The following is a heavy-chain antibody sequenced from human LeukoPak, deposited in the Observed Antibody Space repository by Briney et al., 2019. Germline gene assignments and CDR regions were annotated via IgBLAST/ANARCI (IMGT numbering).Heavy chain of an antibody. CDR2: ISSRSTYI. J-gene: IGHJ3*02. CDR3: ATSMAQDVDAFHI. CDR1: RFTFSTYS. D-gene: IGHD2-21*01. V-gene: IGHV3-21*01. Sequence: GGSLRLSCAASRFTFSTYSMNWVRQALGKGLEWVSSISSRSTYIYYADSVKGRFTISRDNAKNSLYLQMNNLRAEDTAMFYCATSMAQDVDAFHIWGQGTMVTVSS.